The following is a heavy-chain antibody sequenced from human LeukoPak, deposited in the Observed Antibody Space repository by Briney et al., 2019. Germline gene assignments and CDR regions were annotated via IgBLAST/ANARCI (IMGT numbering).Heavy chain of an antibody. CDR2: IYYSGST. Sequence: PSETLSLTCTVSGGSISSSSYYWGWIRQPPGKGLEWIGSIYYSGSTYCNPSLKSRVTISVDTSKNQFSLKLSSVTAADTAVYYCAREGRYYGPGSYYWGQGTLVTVSS. D-gene: IGHD3-10*01. V-gene: IGHV4-39*07. CDR3: AREGRYYGPGSYY. CDR1: GGSISSSSYY. J-gene: IGHJ4*02.